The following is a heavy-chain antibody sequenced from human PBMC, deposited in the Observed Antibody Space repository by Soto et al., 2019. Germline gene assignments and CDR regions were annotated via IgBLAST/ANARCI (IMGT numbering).Heavy chain of an antibody. CDR1: GFTFSSYW. J-gene: IGHJ6*02. V-gene: IGHV3-7*05. CDR2: IKQDGSEK. Sequence: PGGSLRLSCAASGFTFSSYWMSWVRQAPGKGLEWVANIKQDGSEKYYVDSVKGRFTISRDNAKNSLYLQMNSLRAGDTAVYYCARVVDTAMVTIQGYYYYGMDVWGQGTTVTVSS. D-gene: IGHD5-18*01. CDR3: ARVVDTAMVTIQGYYYYGMDV.